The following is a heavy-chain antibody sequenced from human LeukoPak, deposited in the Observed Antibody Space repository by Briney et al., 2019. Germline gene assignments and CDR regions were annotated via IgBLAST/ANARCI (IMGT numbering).Heavy chain of an antibody. CDR1: GYNFTNSW. Sequence: HGESLKISCQGSGYNFTNSWIGWVRQMPGKGLEWMGIIYPGDSDTTYSPSFQGQVTISADKSISTAYLQWSSLKASDTAMYYCASAGDTSDYFYFSAFDIWGQGTMVTVSS. CDR3: ASAGDTSDYFYFSAFDI. D-gene: IGHD3-22*01. CDR2: IYPGDSDT. V-gene: IGHV5-51*01. J-gene: IGHJ3*02.